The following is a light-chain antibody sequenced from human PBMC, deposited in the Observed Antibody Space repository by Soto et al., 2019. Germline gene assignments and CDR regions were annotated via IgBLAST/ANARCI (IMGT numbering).Light chain of an antibody. V-gene: IGLV2-14*01. CDR2: DVS. J-gene: IGLJ1*01. CDR3: CSYTSSSTYV. Sequence: QSALTQPASVSGSPGQSITISCTGTSSDVGGYNYVSWYQQHPGKAPKLMIYDVSNRPSGVSNRFSGSKSGNTASLTISGLSAEDEADYYCCSYTSSSTYVFGTGTKLTVL. CDR1: SSDVGGYNY.